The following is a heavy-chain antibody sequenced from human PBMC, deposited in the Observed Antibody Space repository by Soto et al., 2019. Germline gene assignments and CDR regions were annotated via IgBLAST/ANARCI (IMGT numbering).Heavy chain of an antibody. CDR1: GGSISSGGYY. CDR2: IYYSGST. CDR3: ARNPCSGGSCYWYDAFDI. V-gene: IGHV4-31*03. D-gene: IGHD2-15*01. J-gene: IGHJ3*02. Sequence: SETLSLTCTVSGGSISSGGYYWSWIRQHPGKGLEWIGYIYYSGSTYYNPSLKSRVTISVDTSKNQFSLKLSSVTAADTAVYYCARNPCSGGSCYWYDAFDIWGQGTMVTVSS.